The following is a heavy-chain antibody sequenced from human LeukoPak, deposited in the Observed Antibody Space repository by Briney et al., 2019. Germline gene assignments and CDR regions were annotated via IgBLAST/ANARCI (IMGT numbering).Heavy chain of an antibody. CDR1: GYTFTSYY. CDR2: INPSGGST. J-gene: IGHJ6*04. CDR3: ARDERDTMVRGVAAPYYYGMDV. D-gene: IGHD3-10*01. Sequence: VASVKVSFKASGYTFTSYYMHWVRQAPGQGLEWMGIINPSGGSTSYAQKFQGRVTMTRDTSTSTVYMELSGLRSEDTAVYYCARDERDTMVRGVAAPYYYGMDVWGKGTTVTVSS. V-gene: IGHV1-46*01.